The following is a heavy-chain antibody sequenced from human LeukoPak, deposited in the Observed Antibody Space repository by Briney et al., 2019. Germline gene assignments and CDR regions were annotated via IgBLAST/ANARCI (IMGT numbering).Heavy chain of an antibody. J-gene: IGHJ6*04. V-gene: IGHV4-34*01. CDR3: ARGRGYCSSTSCPQGYYYGMDV. CDR1: GGSFSGYY. CDR2: INHSGST. Sequence: PLETLSLTCAVYGGSFSGYYWSWIRQPPGKGLEWIGEINHSGSTNYNPSLKSRVTISVDTSKNQFSLKLSSVTAADTAVYYCARGRGYCSSTSCPQGYYYGMDVWGKGTTVTVSS. D-gene: IGHD2-2*01.